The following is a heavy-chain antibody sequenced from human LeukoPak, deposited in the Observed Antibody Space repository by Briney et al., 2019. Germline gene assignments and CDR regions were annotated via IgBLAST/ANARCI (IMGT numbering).Heavy chain of an antibody. V-gene: IGHV3-21*01. Sequence: GGSLRLSCAASGFTFSSYEMNWVRQAPGKGLEWVSSISSSSSYIYYADSVKGRFTISRDNAKNSLYLQMNSLRAEDTAVYYCARDLYYYDSSGYRDWGQGTLVTVSS. CDR1: GFTFSSYE. J-gene: IGHJ4*02. CDR3: ARDLYYYDSSGYRD. D-gene: IGHD3-22*01. CDR2: ISSSSSYI.